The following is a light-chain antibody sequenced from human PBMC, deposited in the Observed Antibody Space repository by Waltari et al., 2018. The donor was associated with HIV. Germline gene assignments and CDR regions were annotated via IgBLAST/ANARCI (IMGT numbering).Light chain of an antibody. V-gene: IGLV1-51*01. CDR2: DND. CDR3: GTWDSSLSAWV. J-gene: IGLJ3*02. CDR1: SSNIGRNF. Sequence: QSVLTQPPSVSAAPGQKVTISCSGYSSNIGRNFVSWYQQIPGTAPNLLSYDNDKRPTGIPDRFSGSKSGTSATLGITGLQTGDEADYYCGTWDSSLSAWVFGGGTKLTVL.